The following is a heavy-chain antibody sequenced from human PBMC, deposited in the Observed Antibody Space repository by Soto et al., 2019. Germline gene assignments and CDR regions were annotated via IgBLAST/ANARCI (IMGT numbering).Heavy chain of an antibody. J-gene: IGHJ1*01. D-gene: IGHD1-26*01. V-gene: IGHV4-59*01. CDR1: GVTLSGYY. CDR3: ARAKWTPKS. Sequence: PSETLSLTCTVSGVTLSGYYWTWVRQTPGKTLEWIGSIYFNGTANYNPSLKSRVTISLDMSKNQFSLKLKSVTAADAALYHCARAKWTPKSGGRGSLVTVSS. CDR2: IYFNGTA.